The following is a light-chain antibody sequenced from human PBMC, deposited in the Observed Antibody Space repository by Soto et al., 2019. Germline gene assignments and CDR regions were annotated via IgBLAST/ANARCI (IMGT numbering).Light chain of an antibody. J-gene: IGKJ5*01. CDR3: QQYGSSPIT. CDR2: DAS. V-gene: IGKV3-20*01. CDR1: QSISFY. Sequence: EIVLTQSPATLSLSPGERATLSCRASQSISFYLTWYQHKPGQAPRLLIYDASNRATGIPARFSGSGYGTDFTLTISRLEPEDFAVYYCQQYGSSPITFGQGTRLEIK.